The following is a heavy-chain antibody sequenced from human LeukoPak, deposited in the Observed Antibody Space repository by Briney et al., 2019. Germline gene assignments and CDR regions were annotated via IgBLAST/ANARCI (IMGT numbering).Heavy chain of an antibody. CDR3: ATYHLGYCSSTSCYSYAFDI. D-gene: IGHD2-2*02. CDR2: INPSGGSA. J-gene: IGHJ3*02. Sequence: ASVKVSCKASGYTFTSYYMHWVRQAPGQGLEWMGIINPSGGSASYAQKFQGRITMTRDTSTSTVYTELSSLRSEDTAVYYCATYHLGYCSSTSCYSYAFDIWGQGTMVTVSS. CDR1: GYTFTSYY. V-gene: IGHV1-46*03.